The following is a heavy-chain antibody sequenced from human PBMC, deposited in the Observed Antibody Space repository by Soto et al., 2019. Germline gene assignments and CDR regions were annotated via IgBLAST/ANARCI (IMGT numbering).Heavy chain of an antibody. Sequence: EVQLVESGGGLVMPGGSLRLSCAASGFTFSNAWMSWVRQAPGKGLEWVGRIKSKTDGGTTGYAAPVKGRFTISRDDSKNTRYLQMNSLKTEDTAVYYCKGGVVVVAATMGDYWGQGTLVTVSS. D-gene: IGHD2-15*01. CDR3: KGGVVVVAATMGDY. CDR1: GFTFSNAW. V-gene: IGHV3-15*01. CDR2: IKSKTDGGTT. J-gene: IGHJ4*02.